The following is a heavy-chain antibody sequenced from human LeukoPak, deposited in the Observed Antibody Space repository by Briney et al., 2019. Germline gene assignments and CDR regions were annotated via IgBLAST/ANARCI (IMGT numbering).Heavy chain of an antibody. CDR1: GFTFSSYS. D-gene: IGHD1-1*01. CDR2: ISSSSSTI. Sequence: AGGSLRLSCAASGFTFSSYSMNWVRQAPGKGLEWVSYISSSSSTIYYADSVKGRFTISRDNAKNSLYLQMNSLRAEDTAVYYCARSGMTSYYYYMDVWGKGTTVTVSS. V-gene: IGHV3-48*04. CDR3: ARSGMTSYYYYMDV. J-gene: IGHJ6*03.